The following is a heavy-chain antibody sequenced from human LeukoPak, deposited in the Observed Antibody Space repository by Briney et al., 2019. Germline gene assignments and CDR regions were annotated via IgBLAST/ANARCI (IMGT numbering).Heavy chain of an antibody. CDR1: GFTFSSHD. Sequence: GGSLRLSCAASGFTFSSHDIHWVRQVAGKGLEWLSAISTSDDIPYSDFVKGRFTIYRGDAENSVHLQMSSLTAGDTAVYFCAREPPTPGYWHFDLWGRGTLVTVSS. D-gene: IGHD1-14*01. V-gene: IGHV3-13*01. CDR2: ISTSDDI. CDR3: AREPPTPGYWHFDL. J-gene: IGHJ2*01.